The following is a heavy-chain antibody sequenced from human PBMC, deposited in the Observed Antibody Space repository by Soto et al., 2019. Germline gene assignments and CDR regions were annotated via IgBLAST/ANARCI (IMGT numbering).Heavy chain of an antibody. CDR2: IWYDGSNK. V-gene: IGHV3-33*01. CDR3: ARDKYYGSGSYYNVGFYYYYYYMDV. CDR1: GFTFSSYG. J-gene: IGHJ6*03. Sequence: GGSLRLSCAASGFTFSSYGMHWVRQAPGKGLEWVAVIWYDGSNKYYADSVKGRFTISRDNSKNTLYLQMNSLRAEDTAVYYCARDKYYGSGSYYNVGFYYYYYYMDVWGKGTTVTVSS. D-gene: IGHD3-10*01.